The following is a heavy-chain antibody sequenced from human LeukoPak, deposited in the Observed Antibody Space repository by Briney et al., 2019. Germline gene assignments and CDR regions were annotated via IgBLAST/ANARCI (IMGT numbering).Heavy chain of an antibody. V-gene: IGHV3-66*01. CDR2: IYSGGST. J-gene: IGHJ3*02. CDR3: ASRLRYFDWLLYLDAFDI. CDR1: GFTFSSYS. D-gene: IGHD3-9*01. Sequence: GGSLRLSCAASGFTFSSYSMNWVRQAPGKGLEWVSVIYSGGSTYYADSVKGRFTISRDNSKNTLYLQMNSLRAEDTAAYYCASRLRYFDWLLYLDAFDIWGQGTMVTVSS.